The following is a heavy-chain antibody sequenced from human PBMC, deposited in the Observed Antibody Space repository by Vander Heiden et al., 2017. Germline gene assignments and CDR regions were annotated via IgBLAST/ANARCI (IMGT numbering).Heavy chain of an antibody. CDR2: IKSDGSST. J-gene: IGHJ2*01. Sequence: EVQLVESGGGLVQPGGSLRLSCAASGFTLSNYWMHWVRQAPGKGLVWVSRIKSDGSSTYYADSVKGRFTVSRDNAKNTLYMETNSLRVEDTAVYYCARESRATYWYFDLWGRGTLVTVSS. D-gene: IGHD5-12*01. CDR1: GFTLSNYW. V-gene: IGHV3-74*01. CDR3: ARESRATYWYFDL.